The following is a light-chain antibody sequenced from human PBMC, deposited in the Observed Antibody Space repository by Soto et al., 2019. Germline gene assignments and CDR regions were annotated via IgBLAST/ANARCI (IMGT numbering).Light chain of an antibody. CDR3: QQYKNWWT. CDR2: GSS. J-gene: IGKJ1*01. V-gene: IGKV3-20*01. CDR1: QSISSNY. Sequence: EIVLTQSPGTLSLSPGERATLSCWASQSISSNYLAWYQPKPGQPPRLLISGSSIRATGIPKRFSGSGSRTEFTLTISSLQSEDVAVYYCQQYKNWWTFGQGTKVDNK.